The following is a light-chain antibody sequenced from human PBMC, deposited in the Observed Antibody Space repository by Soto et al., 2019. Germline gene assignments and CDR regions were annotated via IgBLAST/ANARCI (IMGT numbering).Light chain of an antibody. CDR2: EVS. CDR1: SSDVGSYNL. J-gene: IGLJ1*01. CDR3: CSYAGSSTFPYV. Sequence: QSVLTQPASVSGSPGQSITISCTGTSSDVGSYNLVSWYQQHPGKAPKIMIYEVSKRPSGVSTRFSGSKSGNTASLTISGLQAEDEADYYCCSYAGSSTFPYVFGTGTKLTVL. V-gene: IGLV2-23*02.